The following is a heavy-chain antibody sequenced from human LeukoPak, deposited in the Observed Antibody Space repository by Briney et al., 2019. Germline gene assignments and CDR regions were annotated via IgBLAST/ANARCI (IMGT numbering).Heavy chain of an antibody. V-gene: IGHV3-21*01. D-gene: IGHD4-17*01. Sequence: PGGSLRLSCAASGFTFSSYNMNWVRQAPGKGLEWVSSISSSSSYIYYADSMKGRFTIPRDNAKHSLFLQMNSLRADDTAVYYCAKGHRYYGTGFDLWGQGTLVTVSS. CDR3: AKGHRYYGTGFDL. CDR1: GFTFSSYN. CDR2: ISSSSSYI. J-gene: IGHJ5*02.